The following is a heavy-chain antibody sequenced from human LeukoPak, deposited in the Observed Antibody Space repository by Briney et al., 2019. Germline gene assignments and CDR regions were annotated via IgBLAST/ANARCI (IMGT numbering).Heavy chain of an antibody. CDR3: ARSHYYYYYMGV. CDR2: IYTSGST. Sequence: PSETLSLTCTVSGGSISGGSYYWSWIRQPAGKGLEWIGRIYTSGSTNYDPSLKSRVTILVDTSKNQLSLKLSSVTAADTAVYYCARSHYYYYYMGVWGKGTTVTVSS. J-gene: IGHJ6*03. CDR1: GGSISGGSYY. V-gene: IGHV4-61*02.